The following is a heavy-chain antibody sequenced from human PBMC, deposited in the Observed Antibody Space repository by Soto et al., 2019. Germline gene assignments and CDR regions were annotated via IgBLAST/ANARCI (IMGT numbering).Heavy chain of an antibody. CDR2: ISYDGSNK. Sequence: GGSLRLSCPASGFTFSSYGMHWVRQAPGKGLEWVAVISYDGSNKYYADSVKGRFTISRDNSKNTLYLQMNSLRAEDTAVYYCAKDRRSSGWYLVYYWGQGTLVTVSS. V-gene: IGHV3-30*18. D-gene: IGHD6-19*01. CDR3: AKDRRSSGWYLVYY. CDR1: GFTFSSYG. J-gene: IGHJ4*02.